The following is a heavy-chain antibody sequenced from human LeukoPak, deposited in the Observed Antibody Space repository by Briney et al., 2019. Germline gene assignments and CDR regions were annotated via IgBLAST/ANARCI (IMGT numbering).Heavy chain of an antibody. D-gene: IGHD3-22*01. Sequence: LRLSCAASGFTFSNYYMSWIRQAPGKGLEWVSYISSSSSYTNYADSVKGRFTISRDNAKNSLYLQMNSLRAEDTAVYYCARERGYYDSSGYPKYFDYWGQGTLVTVSS. V-gene: IGHV3-11*05. J-gene: IGHJ4*02. CDR2: ISSSSSYT. CDR1: GFTFSNYY. CDR3: ARERGYYDSSGYPKYFDY.